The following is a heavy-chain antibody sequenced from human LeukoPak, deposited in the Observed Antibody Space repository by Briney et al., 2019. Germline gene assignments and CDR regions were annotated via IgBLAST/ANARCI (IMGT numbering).Heavy chain of an antibody. V-gene: IGHV3-30*18. CDR3: AKGYCSSTSCYKSYFDY. Sequence: GGSLRLSCAASGFTFSSYGMHWVSQAPGKGLEWEAVISYDGSNKYYADSVKGRFTISRDNSKNTLYLQMNSLRAEDTAVYYSAKGYCSSTSCYKSYFDYWGEGTLVTVSS. CDR2: ISYDGSNK. J-gene: IGHJ4*02. D-gene: IGHD2-2*02. CDR1: GFTFSSYG.